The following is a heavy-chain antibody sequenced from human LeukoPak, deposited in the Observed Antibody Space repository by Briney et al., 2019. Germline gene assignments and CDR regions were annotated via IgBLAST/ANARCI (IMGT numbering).Heavy chain of an antibody. CDR3: ARVYSGLTFGYFDL. CDR1: GFTFSSYS. D-gene: IGHD6-13*01. CDR2: ISSSSSYI. V-gene: IGHV3-21*01. Sequence: SGGSLRLSCAASGFTFSSYSMNWVRQAPGKGLEWVSSISSSSSYIYYADSVKGRFTISRDNAKNSLYLQMNSLRAEDTAVYYCARVYSGLTFGYFDLWGRGTLVTVSS. J-gene: IGHJ2*01.